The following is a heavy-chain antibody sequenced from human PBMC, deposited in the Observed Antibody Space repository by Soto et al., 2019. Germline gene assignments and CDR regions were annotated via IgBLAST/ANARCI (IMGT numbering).Heavy chain of an antibody. V-gene: IGHV3-72*01. D-gene: IGHD2-15*01. Sequence: EVQLVESGGGLVQPGGSLRLSCAASGFTLSDHYLEWVRQAPGKGLEWVGRSRNRVKSFTTPYAASVRGRFTFSRDDSTSAPSLHIDSLKTDDTAADYCAGASTPGSTGYDYWGQGTLVTVSS. CDR1: GFTLSDHY. J-gene: IGHJ4*02. CDR2: SRNRVKSFTT. CDR3: AGASTPGSTGYDY.